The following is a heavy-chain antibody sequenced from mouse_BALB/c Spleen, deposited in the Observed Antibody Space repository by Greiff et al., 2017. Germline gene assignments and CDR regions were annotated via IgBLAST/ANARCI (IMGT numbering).Heavy chain of an antibody. CDR3: TRGGYYYAMDY. CDR2: IYPGSGST. Sequence: LKQPGSELVRPGASVKLSCKASGYTFTSYWMHWVKQRPGQGLEWIGNIYPGSGSTNYDEKFKSKATLTVDTSSSTAYMQLSSLTSEDSAVYYCTRGGYYYAMDYWGQGTSVTVSS. J-gene: IGHJ4*01. D-gene: IGHD2-2*01. CDR1: GYTFTSYW. V-gene: IGHV1S22*01.